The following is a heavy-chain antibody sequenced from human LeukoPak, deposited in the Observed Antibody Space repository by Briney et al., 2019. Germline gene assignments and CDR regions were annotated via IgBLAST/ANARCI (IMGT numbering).Heavy chain of an antibody. Sequence: SETLSLTCTVSGGSISSYSWSWIRQPAVKGLEWVGRMYTSGTTKYNPSLKSRVTMSVDTSKNQFSLKLSSVTAADTAVYYCARHGTEYYYDSSGYYGAGPFDPWGQGTLVTVSS. V-gene: IGHV4-4*07. CDR3: ARHGTEYYYDSSGYYGAGPFDP. CDR2: MYTSGTT. CDR1: GGSISSYS. J-gene: IGHJ5*02. D-gene: IGHD3-22*01.